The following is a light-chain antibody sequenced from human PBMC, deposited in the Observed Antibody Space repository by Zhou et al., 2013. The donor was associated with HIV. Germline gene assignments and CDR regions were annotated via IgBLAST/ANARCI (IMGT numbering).Light chain of an antibody. Sequence: EIVMTQSPATLSVSPGERATLSCRASQSVSSNLAWYQQKPGQAPRLLIYGASTRATGIPARFSGSGSGTEFTLTISSMQSEDFAVYYCQQYNNWPPSMYTFGQGTKAGDQT. CDR3: QQYNNWPPSMYT. CDR1: QSVSSN. V-gene: IGKV3-15*01. J-gene: IGKJ2*01. CDR2: GAS.